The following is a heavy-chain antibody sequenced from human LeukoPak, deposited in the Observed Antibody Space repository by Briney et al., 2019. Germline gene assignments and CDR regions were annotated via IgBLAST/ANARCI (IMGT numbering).Heavy chain of an antibody. D-gene: IGHD3-16*01. J-gene: IGHJ4*02. CDR3: AKSQSLLSLGGPFDS. V-gene: IGHV3-23*01. Sequence: GGSLRLSCAASGFIFSSYGMSWVRQAPGKGLEWVSGISGRGGATYSADSVKGRLTISRDNSKNTLYLHMNSLRAEDTAIYYCAKSQSLLSLGGPFDSWGQGTLVAVSS. CDR1: GFIFSSYG. CDR2: ISGRGGAT.